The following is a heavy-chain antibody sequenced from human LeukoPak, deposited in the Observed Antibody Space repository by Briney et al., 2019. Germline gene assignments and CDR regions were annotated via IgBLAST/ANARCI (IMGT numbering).Heavy chain of an antibody. CDR2: ITASIDST. V-gene: IGHV3-23*01. Sequence: GRSLRLSCAASGFTFSNYATRWVRQAPGKGRDWVSGITASIDSTYYADSVKGRLTISRDNSKNKLYLQMTSLRAEDTAVYYCARRSGIAVAGAFDYWGQGTLVTVSS. J-gene: IGHJ4*02. D-gene: IGHD6-19*01. CDR3: ARRSGIAVAGAFDY. CDR1: GFTFSNYA.